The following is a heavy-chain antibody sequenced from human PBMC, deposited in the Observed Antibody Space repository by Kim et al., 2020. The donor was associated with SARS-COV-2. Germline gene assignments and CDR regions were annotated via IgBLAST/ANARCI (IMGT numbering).Heavy chain of an antibody. CDR2: INTGNGNP. CDR1: VYTLTTFA. Sequence: ASVKVSCKASVYTLTTFAMHWVRQAPGQRLEWMGYINTGNGNPRYSQKFQGRVTFTRDTSASIVYMELSSLKSEDTAVYYCAKTGGGSGWSFFDYWGQGTLVTVSS. J-gene: IGHJ4*02. D-gene: IGHD6-19*01. CDR3: AKTGGGSGWSFFDY. V-gene: IGHV1-3*04.